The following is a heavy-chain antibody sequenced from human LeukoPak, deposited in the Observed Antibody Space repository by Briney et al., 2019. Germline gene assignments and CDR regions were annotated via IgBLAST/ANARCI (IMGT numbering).Heavy chain of an antibody. D-gene: IGHD2-15*01. CDR1: GFTFSSYW. CDR2: IKQDGSEK. Sequence: PGGSLRLSCAASGFTFSSYWMTWVRQAPGKGLEWVANIKQDGSEKDYVDSVKGRFTIFRDNAKDSLYLQMNSLRVEDTAVYYCARGVGDNGILGYWGRGTMVAVSS. CDR3: ARGVGDNGILGY. J-gene: IGHJ4*02. V-gene: IGHV3-7*01.